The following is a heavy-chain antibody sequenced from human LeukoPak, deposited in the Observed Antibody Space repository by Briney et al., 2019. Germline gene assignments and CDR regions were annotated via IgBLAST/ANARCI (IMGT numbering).Heavy chain of an antibody. D-gene: IGHD3-22*01. J-gene: IGHJ4*02. CDR1: GGSFSGYY. CDR2: INHSGST. Sequence: SETLSLICAVYGGSFSGYYWSWIRQPPGKGLEWIGEINHSGSTNYNPSLKSRVTISVDTSKNQFSLKLSSVTAADTAVYYCASGYYLSRWGQGTLVTVSS. V-gene: IGHV4-34*01. CDR3: ASGYYLSR.